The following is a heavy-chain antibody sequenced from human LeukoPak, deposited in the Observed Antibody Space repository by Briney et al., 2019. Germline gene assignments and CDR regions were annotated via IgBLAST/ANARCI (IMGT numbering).Heavy chain of an antibody. D-gene: IGHD5-24*01. V-gene: IGHV1-24*01. CDR1: GYTLTELS. CDR3: ATAKRWLQSLPFDY. J-gene: IGHJ4*02. Sequence: ASVKVSCKVSGYTLTELSMHWVRQAPGKGLEWMGGFDPEDGETIYAQKFQGRVTMTEDTSTDTAYMELSSLRSEDTAVYYCATAKRWLQSLPFDYWGQGTLVTVSS. CDR2: FDPEDGET.